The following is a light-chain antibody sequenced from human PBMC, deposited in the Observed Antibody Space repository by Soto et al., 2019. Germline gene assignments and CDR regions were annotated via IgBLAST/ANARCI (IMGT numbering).Light chain of an antibody. V-gene: IGLV1-40*01. J-gene: IGLJ2*01. CDR3: QSYDSSLNGVV. Sequence: QSVLTQPPSVSGARGQRVTISCTGSSSNIGAGYDVHWYQQLPGTAPKLLIYGNNNRPSGVPDRFSGSKSGTSASLAITGLQAEDEADYYCQSYDSSLNGVVFGGGTKLTVL. CDR1: SSNIGAGYD. CDR2: GNN.